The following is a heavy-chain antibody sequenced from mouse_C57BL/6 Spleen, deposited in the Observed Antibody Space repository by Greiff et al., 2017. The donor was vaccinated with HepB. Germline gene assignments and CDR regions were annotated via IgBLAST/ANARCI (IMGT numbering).Heavy chain of an antibody. J-gene: IGHJ3*01. CDR1: GYTFTSYW. Sequence: QVQLQQPGAELVRPGSSVKLSCKASGYTFTSYWMDWVKQRPGQGLEWIGNIYPSDSETHYNQKFKDKATLTVDKSSSTAYMQLSSLTSEDSAVYYFARSNGNYETWFAYWGQGTLVTVSA. D-gene: IGHD2-1*01. CDR3: ARSNGNYETWFAY. CDR2: IYPSDSET. V-gene: IGHV1-61*01.